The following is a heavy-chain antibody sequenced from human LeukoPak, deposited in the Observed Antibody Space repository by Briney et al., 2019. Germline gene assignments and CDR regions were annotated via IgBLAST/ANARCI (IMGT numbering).Heavy chain of an antibody. J-gene: IGHJ4*02. CDR3: ARDSGSSWREGLNY. CDR2: ISSSSDYI. V-gene: IGHV3-21*01. Sequence: GGSLRLSCAASTFTFSSDSMNWVRQAPGKGLEWISSISSSSDYIYYADSVKGRFTISRDNAKNSLFLQMNSLRVEDSAVYYCARDSGSSWREGLNYWGQGTLVTVSS. CDR1: TFTFSSDS. D-gene: IGHD6-13*01.